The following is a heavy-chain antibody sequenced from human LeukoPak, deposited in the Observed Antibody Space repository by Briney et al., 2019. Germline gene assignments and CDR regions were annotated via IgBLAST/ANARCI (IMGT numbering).Heavy chain of an antibody. CDR2: ISSSSSYI. Sequence: GGSLRLSCAASGFTLSGYWMHWVRQAPGKGLEWVSSISSSSSYIYYADSVKGRFTISRDNAKNSLYLQMNSLRAEDTAVYYCARDPTDFWSGYRPSYYYYYGMDVWGQGTTVTVSS. J-gene: IGHJ6*02. D-gene: IGHD3-3*01. CDR1: GFTLSGYW. V-gene: IGHV3-21*01. CDR3: ARDPTDFWSGYRPSYYYYYGMDV.